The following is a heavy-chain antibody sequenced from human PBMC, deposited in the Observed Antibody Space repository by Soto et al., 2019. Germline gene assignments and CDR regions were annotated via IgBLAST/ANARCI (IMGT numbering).Heavy chain of an antibody. CDR2: LNGGTGQT. Sequence: QVQVVQSGAEVQKPGASVKVCCKASGYTFSTYGMHWVRQAPGQRLERLGWLNGGTGQTRYSQRFQDRVIITRDTSASTGYMELSSLRSEDTAVYYCARGKGMEENYFYYGLDIWGQGTTVTVSS. D-gene: IGHD1-1*01. CDR3: ARGKGMEENYFYYGLDI. J-gene: IGHJ6*02. CDR1: GYTFSTYG. V-gene: IGHV1-3*01.